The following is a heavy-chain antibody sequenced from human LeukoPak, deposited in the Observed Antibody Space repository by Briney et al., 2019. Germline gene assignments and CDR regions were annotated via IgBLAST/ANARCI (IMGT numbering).Heavy chain of an antibody. CDR1: GYTFTSYD. J-gene: IGHJ4*02. CDR2: MNPNSGNT. CDR3: ARRGSQYDILTGYYLYYFDH. Sequence: GASVKVSCKASGYTFTSYDINWVRQATGQGLEWVGWMNPNSGNTGYAQKFQGRVTMTRNTSISTAYMELSSLRSEDTAVYYCARRGSQYDILTGYYLYYFDHWGQGTLVTVSS. D-gene: IGHD3-9*01. V-gene: IGHV1-8*01.